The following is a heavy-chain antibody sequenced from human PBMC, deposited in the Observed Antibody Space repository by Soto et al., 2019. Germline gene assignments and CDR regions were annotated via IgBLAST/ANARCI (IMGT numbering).Heavy chain of an antibody. CDR2: ISGSGGST. J-gene: IGHJ6*02. D-gene: IGHD6-19*01. Sequence: PVGSLRLSGAASGFTFSSYAMSWVRQAPGKGLEWVSAISGSGGSTYYADSVKGRFTISRDNSKNTLYLQMNSLRAEDTAVYYCAKDKISSGWTRTYYYYGMDVWGQGTTVTVS. V-gene: IGHV3-23*01. CDR1: GFTFSSYA. CDR3: AKDKISSGWTRTYYYYGMDV.